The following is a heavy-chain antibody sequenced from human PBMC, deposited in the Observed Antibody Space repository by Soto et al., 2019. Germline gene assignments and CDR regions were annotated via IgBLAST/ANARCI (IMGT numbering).Heavy chain of an antibody. CDR1: GGSISSGDYY. D-gene: IGHD3-22*01. CDR3: ARRSYYYDSSGYYHY. Sequence: SETLSLTCTVSGGSISSGDYYWSWIRQPPGKGLEWIGYIYYSGSTYYNPSLKSRVTISVDTSKNQFSLKLSSVTAADTAVYYCARRSYYYDSSGYYHYGGQGTLVTVPS. V-gene: IGHV4-30-4*01. J-gene: IGHJ4*02. CDR2: IYYSGST.